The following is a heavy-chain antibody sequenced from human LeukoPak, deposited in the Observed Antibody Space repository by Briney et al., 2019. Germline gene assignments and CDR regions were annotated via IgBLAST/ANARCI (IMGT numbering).Heavy chain of an antibody. CDR2: MYYRGTT. CDR3: AREYSRSVVAGSRPDL. D-gene: IGHD2-21*01. Sequence: SETPSLTCSVTGGSISSSSYYWGWIRQSPGKGLEWIGSMYYRGTTYENSSLKSRLTLSIDTSNNQFSLKLTSVTAADTAVYFCAREYSRSVVAGSRPDLWGQGLLVTVSS. V-gene: IGHV4-39*02. J-gene: IGHJ4*02. CDR1: GGSISSSSYY.